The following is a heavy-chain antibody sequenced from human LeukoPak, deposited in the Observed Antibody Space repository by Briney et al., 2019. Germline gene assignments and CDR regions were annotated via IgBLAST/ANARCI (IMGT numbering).Heavy chain of an antibody. V-gene: IGHV3-21*01. J-gene: IGHJ4*02. CDR2: IVGSSST. D-gene: IGHD6-13*01. CDR3: ARIGAGSSRDY. Sequence: GGSLRLSCGASGFTFSNFAMTWVRQAPGKGLEWVSSIVGSSSTYYADSLKGRFTISRDNAKNSLYLQMNSLRAEDTAVYYCARIGAGSSRDYWGQGTLVTVPS. CDR1: GFTFSNFA.